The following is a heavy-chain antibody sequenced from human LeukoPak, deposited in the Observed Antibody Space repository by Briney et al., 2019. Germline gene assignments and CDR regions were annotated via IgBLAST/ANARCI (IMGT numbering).Heavy chain of an antibody. V-gene: IGHV5-51*01. Sequence: GESLKIPGKGPGYTFTSQWIGLVPPIPRKGLEWRGSIYSGDSDTRYSPSFQGQGAISDDKSISAAYLQWSSLKASDTGMYCCARRSRRAAPGTEYFQHWGQGTLVTVSS. CDR2: IYSGDSDT. J-gene: IGHJ1*01. CDR1: GYTFTSQW. CDR3: ARRSRRAAPGTEYFQH. D-gene: IGHD6-13*01.